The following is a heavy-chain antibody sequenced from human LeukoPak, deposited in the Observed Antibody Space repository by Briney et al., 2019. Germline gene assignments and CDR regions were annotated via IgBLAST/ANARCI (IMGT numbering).Heavy chain of an antibody. V-gene: IGHV4-59*01. D-gene: IGHD1-26*01. CDR1: GGSISSYY. J-gene: IGHJ4*02. CDR2: IYYSGST. CDR3: ARDRAGAIDY. Sequence: SETLSLTCTVSGGSISSYYWSWIRQPPGKGLEWIGYIYYSGSTNYNPSLKSRVTISVDTSKNQFSLKLSSVTAADTAVYYCARDRAGAIDYWGQGTLVTVSS.